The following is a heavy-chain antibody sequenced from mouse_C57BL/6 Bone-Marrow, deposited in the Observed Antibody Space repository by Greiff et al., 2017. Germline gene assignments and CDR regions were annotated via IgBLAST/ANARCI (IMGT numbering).Heavy chain of an antibody. CDR3: ARRDYYGSSSSFDY. J-gene: IGHJ2*01. D-gene: IGHD1-1*01. CDR1: GFTFSDYG. Sequence: EVKLVESGGGLVKPGGSLKLSCAASGFTFSDYGMHWVRQAPEKGLEWVAYISSGSSTIYYADTVKGRFTISRDNAKNTLFLQMTSLRSEDTAMYYCARRDYYGSSSSFDYWGQGTTLTVSS. CDR2: ISSGSSTI. V-gene: IGHV5-17*01.